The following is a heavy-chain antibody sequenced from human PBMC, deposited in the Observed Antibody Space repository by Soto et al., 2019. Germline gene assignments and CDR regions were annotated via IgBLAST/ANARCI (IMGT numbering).Heavy chain of an antibody. J-gene: IGHJ6*03. V-gene: IGHV4-59*01. Sequence: SETLSLTCTVSGGSISPYYWSWIRQPPGKGLEWIGYVYYSGNTNYNPSLESRVTISVDTSRNRFSLNLTSATAADTAVYYCARKGAAASYAHYYMDVWGRGTTVTVSS. CDR3: ARKGAAASYAHYYMDV. CDR2: VYYSGNT. D-gene: IGHD6-13*01. CDR1: GGSISPYY.